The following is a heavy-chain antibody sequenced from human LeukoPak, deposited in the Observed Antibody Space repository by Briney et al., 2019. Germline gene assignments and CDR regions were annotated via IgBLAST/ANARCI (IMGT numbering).Heavy chain of an antibody. CDR3: ARSELGYNYHYMDV. D-gene: IGHD3-10*01. Sequence: PGGSLRLSCAASGFTFSNYNMNWVRQAPGKGLEWVSSISSSSSYIYYADSVKGRFTISRDNAKNSLYLQMNSPRAEDTAVYYCARSELGYNYHYMDVWGKGTTVTISS. CDR2: ISSSSSYI. V-gene: IGHV3-21*01. CDR1: GFTFSNYN. J-gene: IGHJ6*03.